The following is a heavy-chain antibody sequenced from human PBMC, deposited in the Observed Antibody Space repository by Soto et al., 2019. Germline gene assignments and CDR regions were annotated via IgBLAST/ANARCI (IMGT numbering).Heavy chain of an antibody. CDR2: ISGSGGST. Sequence: EVQLLESGGGLVQPGGSLRLSCATSGFTFSNYAMNWVRQAPGKGLEWVSTISGSGGSTFYADSVKGRFTISRDNSNNTLYLQMNSLRAEDTAVYYCAKPQSSSIAVRDYWGQGTLVTVSS. CDR3: AKPQSSSIAVRDY. CDR1: GFTFSNYA. D-gene: IGHD2-21*01. J-gene: IGHJ4*02. V-gene: IGHV3-23*01.